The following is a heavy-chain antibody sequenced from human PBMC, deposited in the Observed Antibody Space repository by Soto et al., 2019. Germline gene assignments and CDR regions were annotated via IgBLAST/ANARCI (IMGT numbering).Heavy chain of an antibody. CDR1: GFTFSSYG. J-gene: IGHJ3*02. CDR2: ISYDGSNK. V-gene: IGHV3-30*18. Sequence: GGSLRLSCAASGFTFSSYGMHWVRQAPGKGLEWVAVISYDGSNKYYADSVKGRFTISGDNSKNTLYLQMNSLRAEDTAVYYCAKGATLRDAFNIWGQGTMVTVSS. D-gene: IGHD5-12*01. CDR3: AKGATLRDAFNI.